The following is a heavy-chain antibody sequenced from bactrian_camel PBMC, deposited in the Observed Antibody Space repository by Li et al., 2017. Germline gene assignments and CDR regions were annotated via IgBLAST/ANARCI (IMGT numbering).Heavy chain of an antibody. CDR2: LYRGGGNE. CDR1: GININAMC. D-gene: IGHD1*01. V-gene: IGHV3S54*01. J-gene: IGHJ4*01. CDR3: ASIPKLSCVTHIRALAVKTADY. Sequence: HVQLVESGGGSVQTGGSLRLSCAVSGININAMCMAWFRQNPGNEREAVAVLYRGGGNEYFRERVKGRFSFSQDNAKNTVFLRMANLQPEDAGMYVCASIPKLSCVTHIRALAVKTADYWGQGTQVTVS.